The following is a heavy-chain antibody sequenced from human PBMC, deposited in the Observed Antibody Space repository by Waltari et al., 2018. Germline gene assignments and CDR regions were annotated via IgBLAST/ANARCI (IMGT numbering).Heavy chain of an antibody. D-gene: IGHD2-15*01. J-gene: IGHJ4*02. CDR3: ARDRGRGLYLDV. CDR2: VLGTGKT. V-gene: IGHV4-4*02. Sequence: QLQESGPGLVKPLGTLALRCAVSGDPVTCTNWGSWARQSPQKGVEWKVQVLGTGKTNYGPSFARRGTMSLHGSNNQFSLKVTSATAADTAVYYCARDRGRGLYLDVWGQGTLVTVTP. CDR1: GDPVTCTNW.